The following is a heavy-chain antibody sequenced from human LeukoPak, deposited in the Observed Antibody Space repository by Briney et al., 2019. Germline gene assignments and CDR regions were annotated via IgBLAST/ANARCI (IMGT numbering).Heavy chain of an antibody. CDR1: GGSISSSSYY. D-gene: IGHD2-2*02. V-gene: IGHV4-39*07. CDR3: ARGAVVPAAIGGWFDP. Sequence: KPSETLSLTCTVSGGSISSSSYYWGWIRQPPGKGLEWIGSIYYSGSTYYNPSLKSRVTISVDTSKNQFSLKLSSVTAADTAVYYCARGAVVPAAIGGWFDPWGQGTLVTVSS. J-gene: IGHJ5*02. CDR2: IYYSGST.